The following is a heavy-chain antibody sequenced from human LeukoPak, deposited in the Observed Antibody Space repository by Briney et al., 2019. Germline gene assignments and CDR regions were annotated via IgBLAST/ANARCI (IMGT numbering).Heavy chain of an antibody. D-gene: IGHD3-3*01. V-gene: IGHV4-30-4*01. J-gene: IGHJ4*02. CDR3: ARAGVTIFGNYFDY. CDR1: GGSISSGDYY. Sequence: KSSETLSLTCTVSGGSISSGDYYWSWIRQPPGKGLEWIGYIYYSGSTNYNPSLKSRVTISVDKSKNQFSLKLSSVTAADTAVYYCARAGVTIFGNYFDYWGQGTLVTVSS. CDR2: IYYSGST.